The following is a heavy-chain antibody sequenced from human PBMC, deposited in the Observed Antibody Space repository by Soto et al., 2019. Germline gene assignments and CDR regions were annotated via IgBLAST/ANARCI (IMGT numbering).Heavy chain of an antibody. CDR2: IYYSGST. CDR1: GGSISSGGYY. Sequence: SETLSLTCTVSGGSISSGGYYWSWIRQHPGKGLEWIGYIYYSGSTYYNPSLKSRVTISVDTSKNQFSLKLSSVTAADTAVYYCARDTLDSSGYYGEYNRFDPWGQGTLVTVSS. V-gene: IGHV4-31*03. CDR3: ARDTLDSSGYYGEYNRFDP. D-gene: IGHD3-22*01. J-gene: IGHJ5*02.